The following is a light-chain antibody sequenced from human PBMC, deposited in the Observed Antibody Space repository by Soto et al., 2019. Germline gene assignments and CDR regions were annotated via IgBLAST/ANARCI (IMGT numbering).Light chain of an antibody. CDR2: AAS. Sequence: IVMTQSPATLSVSPGERATLSCRAGQSIASKLAWYQQRPGQAPRLLIYAASTRATGIPARFSGSGSGTEFTLTISGLQSEDFGVYYCQQYKSWRTFGQGTNVEIK. J-gene: IGKJ1*01. CDR3: QQYKSWRT. V-gene: IGKV3-15*01. CDR1: QSIASK.